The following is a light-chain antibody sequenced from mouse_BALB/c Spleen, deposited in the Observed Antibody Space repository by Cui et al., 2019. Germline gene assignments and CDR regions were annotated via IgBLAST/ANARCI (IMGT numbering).Light chain of an antibody. CDR1: SSVSY. CDR2: STS. CDR3: HQWSSYPWT. Sequence: QLVLTPSPAIMSASLREEITLTCSASSSVSYMHWYQQKSGTSPKLLIYSTSNLASGVPSRFSGSGSGTFYSLTISSVEAEDAADYYCHQWSSYPWTFGGGTKLEIK. V-gene: IGKV4-80*01. J-gene: IGKJ1*01.